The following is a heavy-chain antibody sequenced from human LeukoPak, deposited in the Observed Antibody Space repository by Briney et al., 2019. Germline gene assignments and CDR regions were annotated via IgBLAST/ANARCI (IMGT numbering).Heavy chain of an antibody. Sequence: SETLSLTCTVSGGSISSYYWTWIRQSAGKGLEWIGRINTSGSTNYNPSLRSRVTISVDTSKNQFSLKLSSVTAADTAVYYCARGTKNTYYHGSGSSSYYFDYWGQRTLVTVSS. J-gene: IGHJ4*02. CDR2: INTSGST. CDR3: ARGTKNTYYHGSGSSSYYFDY. D-gene: IGHD3-10*01. V-gene: IGHV4-4*07. CDR1: GGSISSYY.